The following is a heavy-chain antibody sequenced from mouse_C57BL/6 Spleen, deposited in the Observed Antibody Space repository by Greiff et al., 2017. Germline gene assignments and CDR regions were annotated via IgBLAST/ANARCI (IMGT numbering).Heavy chain of an antibody. J-gene: IGHJ1*03. CDR1: GYSITSGYY. V-gene: IGHV3-6*01. D-gene: IGHD1-1*01. Sequence: EVKLMESGPGLVKPSQSLSLTCSVTGYSITSGYYWNWIRQFPGNKLEWMGYISYDGSNNYNPSLKNRISITRDTSKNQFFLKLNSVTTEDTATYYCARAPYYCGSSYWYFDVWGTGTTVTVSS. CDR3: ARAPYYCGSSYWYFDV. CDR2: ISYDGSN.